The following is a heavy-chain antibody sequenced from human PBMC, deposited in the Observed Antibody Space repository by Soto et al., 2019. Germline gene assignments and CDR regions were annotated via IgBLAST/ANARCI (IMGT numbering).Heavy chain of an antibody. J-gene: IGHJ3*02. V-gene: IGHV1-18*04. D-gene: IGHD3-22*01. CDR2: ISAYNGNT. CDR1: GYTFTSYG. Sequence: ASVKVSCKASGYTFTSYGISCVRQAPGQVLEWMGWISAYNGNTNYAQKLQGRVTMTTDTSTSTAYMELRSLRSDDTAVYYCARDKMVYYDSSGYSTGAFDIWGQGTMVTVSS. CDR3: ARDKMVYYDSSGYSTGAFDI.